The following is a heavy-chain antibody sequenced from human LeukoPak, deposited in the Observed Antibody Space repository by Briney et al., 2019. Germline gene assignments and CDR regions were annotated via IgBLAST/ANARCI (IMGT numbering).Heavy chain of an antibody. CDR2: IYPGDSDT. V-gene: IGHV5-51*01. D-gene: IGHD4-17*01. Sequence: GESLKISCKGSGYSFTSYWIGWVRQMPGKGLEWMGIIYPGDSDTRYSPSFQGQVTISADKSISTAYLQWSSLKASGTAMYYCARNCDYGDYVDAFDIWGQGTMVTVSS. CDR1: GYSFTSYW. CDR3: ARNCDYGDYVDAFDI. J-gene: IGHJ3*02.